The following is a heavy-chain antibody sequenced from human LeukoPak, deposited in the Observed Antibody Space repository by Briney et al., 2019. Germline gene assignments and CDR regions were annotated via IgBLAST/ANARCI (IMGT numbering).Heavy chain of an antibody. CDR1: GYTLSSGYY. J-gene: IGHJ4*02. Sequence: GASVKVSCKASGYTLSSGYYLHWVRQAPGQGVEWMGWINPNNGDTNYAQKFQGRVTMTRDTSISTAYMELSRLRSDDAAVYFCARGAYYNFWSGFYYSPHFDYWGQGTLVTVSS. CDR3: ARGAYYNFWSGFYYSPHFDY. D-gene: IGHD3-3*01. CDR2: INPNNGDT. V-gene: IGHV1-2*02.